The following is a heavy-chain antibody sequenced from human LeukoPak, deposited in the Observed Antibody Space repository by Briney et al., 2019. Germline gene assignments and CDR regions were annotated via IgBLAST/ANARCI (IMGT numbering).Heavy chain of an antibody. D-gene: IGHD2-2*01. Sequence: PSETLSLTCTVSGGSISSSSYYWGWIRQPPGKGLEWIGSIYYSGSTYYNPSLKSRVTISVDTSKNQFSLKLSSVTAADTAVYYCARPRGSVVPAAMLYFQHWGQGTLVTVSS. CDR2: IYYSGST. CDR1: GGSISSSSYY. J-gene: IGHJ1*01. CDR3: ARPRGSVVPAAMLYFQH. V-gene: IGHV4-39*01.